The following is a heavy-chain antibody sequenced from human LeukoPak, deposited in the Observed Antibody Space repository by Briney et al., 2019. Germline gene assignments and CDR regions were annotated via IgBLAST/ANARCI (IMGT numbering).Heavy chain of an antibody. CDR3: ARGRGGLLWFGEFNS. CDR1: GFTFSSYS. D-gene: IGHD3-10*01. V-gene: IGHV3-7*01. CDR2: IKQDGSEK. Sequence: GGSLRLSCAASGFTFSSYSMNWVRQAPGKRLEWVANIKQDGSEKYYVDSVRGRFTISRDNANNSLFLQMNSLRAEDTAVYYCARGRGGLLWFGEFNSWGQGTLVTVSS. J-gene: IGHJ4*02.